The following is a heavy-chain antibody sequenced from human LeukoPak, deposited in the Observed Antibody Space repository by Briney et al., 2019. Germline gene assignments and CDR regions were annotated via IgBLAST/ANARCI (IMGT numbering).Heavy chain of an antibody. D-gene: IGHD6-13*01. Sequence: SETLSLTCAVYGGSFSGYYWSWIRQPPGKGLEWIEEINHSGSTNYNPSLKSRVTISVDTSKNQFSLKLSSVTAADTAVYYCARGSGYSSLYYFDYWGQGTLVTVSS. CDR3: ARGSGYSSLYYFDY. CDR1: GGSFSGYY. CDR2: INHSGST. J-gene: IGHJ4*02. V-gene: IGHV4-34*01.